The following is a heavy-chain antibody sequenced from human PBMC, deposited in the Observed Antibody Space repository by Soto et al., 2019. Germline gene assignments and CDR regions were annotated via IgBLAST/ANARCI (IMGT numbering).Heavy chain of an antibody. CDR3: ARGPYCTNGVCRDAFDI. V-gene: IGHV1-8*01. CDR1: GYTFTSYD. D-gene: IGHD2-8*01. J-gene: IGHJ3*02. CDR2: MNPNSGNT. Sequence: ASVKVSCKASGYTFTSYDINWVRQATGQGLEWMGWMNPNSGNTGYAQKFQGRVTMTRNTSISTAYMELSSLRSEDTAVYYCARGPYCTNGVCRDAFDIWGQGTMVTV.